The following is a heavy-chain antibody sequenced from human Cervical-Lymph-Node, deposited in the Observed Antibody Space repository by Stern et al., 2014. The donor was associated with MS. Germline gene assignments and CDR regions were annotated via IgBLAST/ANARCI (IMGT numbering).Heavy chain of an antibody. D-gene: IGHD3-22*01. Sequence: QVQLVESGGGVVQPGRSLRLSCVASGFTFSTNSMHWVRQAPGKGLEWVAVISYDGSTENYAHSVKRRFTISRDNSKDTLYLQMNSLRAEDTSVYFCARAAVGFDSGRYYPTLMSYFYYGMDVWGQGTTVTVSS. CDR3: ARAAVGFDSGRYYPTLMSYFYYGMDV. CDR2: ISYDGSTE. V-gene: IGHV3-30-3*01. CDR1: GFTFSTNS. J-gene: IGHJ6*02.